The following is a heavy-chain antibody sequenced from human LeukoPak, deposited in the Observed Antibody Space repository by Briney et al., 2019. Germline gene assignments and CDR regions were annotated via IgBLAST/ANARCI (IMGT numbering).Heavy chain of an antibody. CDR2: ISDDGTNK. CDR1: DFSFNRYL. V-gene: IGHV3-30-3*01. D-gene: IGHD5-18*01. J-gene: IGHJ4*02. Sequence: GKSLRLSCVVSDFSFNRYLMHWVRQAPGKGLEWVTSISDDGTNKYYSDSVRGRFTISRDNSKSTLYLQMDSLRIEDTSMYYCVRGLWTAMGAGAYWGQGTLVAVSS. CDR3: VRGLWTAMGAGAY.